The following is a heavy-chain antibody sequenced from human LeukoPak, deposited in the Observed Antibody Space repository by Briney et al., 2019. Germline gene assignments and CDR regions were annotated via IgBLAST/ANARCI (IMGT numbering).Heavy chain of an antibody. Sequence: GGSLRLSCAASGFTFSSYEMNWVRQAPGKGLEWVSAISGSGGTTYHADSVKGRFTISRDNSKNTLFLQMNSLTAEDTAIYSCARPRLEYCSGGSCFDAFDIWGQGTMVTVSS. V-gene: IGHV3-23*01. J-gene: IGHJ3*02. CDR2: ISGSGGTT. D-gene: IGHD2-15*01. CDR1: GFTFSSYE. CDR3: ARPRLEYCSGGSCFDAFDI.